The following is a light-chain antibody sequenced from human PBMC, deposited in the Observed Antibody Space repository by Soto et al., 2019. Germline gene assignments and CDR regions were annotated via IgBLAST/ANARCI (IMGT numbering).Light chain of an antibody. V-gene: IGKV1-9*01. Sequence: DIQLTQSPSFLSASVGDRVTIPCRASQGLSSYLDWYQQKPGKAHKLLIYAASTLLSAVPSRFRGMGSGTEFQLTISSLQPEECATDFCQQLNSYPRTFGQGTRLEIK. CDR1: QGLSSY. J-gene: IGKJ5*01. CDR3: QQLNSYPRT. CDR2: AAS.